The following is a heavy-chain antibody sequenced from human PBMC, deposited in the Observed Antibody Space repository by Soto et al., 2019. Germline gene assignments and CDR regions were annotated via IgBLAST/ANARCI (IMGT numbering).Heavy chain of an antibody. V-gene: IGHV3-30-3*01. CDR3: AGGEADIEVVPDAMGGYYGMHV. Sequence: GGSLRLSCAASRFTFSSYAMHWVRQAPGKGLEWVAVISYDGGNKYYADSVKGRFTISRDNSKNTLYLQMNSLRAEDTAVYYCAGGEADIEVVPDAMGGYYGMHVWGQGTTVTVSS. CDR2: ISYDGGNK. CDR1: RFTFSSYA. D-gene: IGHD2-2*01. J-gene: IGHJ6*02.